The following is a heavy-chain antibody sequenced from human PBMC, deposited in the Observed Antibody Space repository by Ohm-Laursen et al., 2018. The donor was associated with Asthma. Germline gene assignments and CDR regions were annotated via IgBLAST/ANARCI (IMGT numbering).Heavy chain of an antibody. Sequence: SVKVSCKASGGTFSSYAISWVRQAPGQGLEWMGGIIPLFDIVNYAQKFQGRVTITADKSTSTAYMELRSLRSEDTAVYYCATYGQHFPTWFDPWGQGTLVTVSS. CDR1: GGTFSSYA. CDR2: IIPLFDIV. J-gene: IGHJ5*02. CDR3: ATYGQHFPTWFDP. D-gene: IGHD3-10*01. V-gene: IGHV1-69*10.